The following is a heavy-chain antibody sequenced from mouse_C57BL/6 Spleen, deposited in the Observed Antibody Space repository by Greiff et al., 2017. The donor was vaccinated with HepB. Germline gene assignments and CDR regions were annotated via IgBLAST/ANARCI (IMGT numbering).Heavy chain of an antibody. J-gene: IGHJ4*01. CDR2: IDPEDGDT. CDR1: GFNIKDYY. V-gene: IGHV14-1*01. D-gene: IGHD1-1*01. CDR3: TTLKFITTVVATLRYAMDY. Sequence: VQLQQSGAELVRPGASVKLSCTASGFNIKDYYMHWVKQRPEQGLEWIGRIDPEDGDTEYAPKFQGKATMTADTSSNTAYLQLSSLTSEDTAVYYCTTLKFITTVVATLRYAMDYWGQGTSVTVSS.